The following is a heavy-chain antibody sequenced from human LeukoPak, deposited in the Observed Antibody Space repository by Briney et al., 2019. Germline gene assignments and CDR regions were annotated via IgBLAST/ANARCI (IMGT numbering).Heavy chain of an antibody. V-gene: IGHV4-30-4*08. CDR1: GASISSGLHY. D-gene: IGHD3-10*01. Sequence: SQTLSLTCTVSGASISSGLHYWSWIRQPPGKGLEWIGEINHSGSTNYNPSLKSRVTISVDTSKNQFSLKLSSVTAADTAVYYCAREGAGYYFDYWGQGTLVTVSS. J-gene: IGHJ4*02. CDR3: AREGAGYYFDY. CDR2: INHSGST.